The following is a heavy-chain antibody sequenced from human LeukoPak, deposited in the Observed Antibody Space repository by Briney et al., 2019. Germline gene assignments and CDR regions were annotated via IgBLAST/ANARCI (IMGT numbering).Heavy chain of an antibody. CDR2: IWYDGSNK. D-gene: IGHD6-13*01. CDR3: ARDRIAAAGGGFDN. CDR1: GFAFSSYG. J-gene: IGHJ4*02. Sequence: PGGSLRLSCAVSGFAFSSYGMHWVRRAPGKGLEWVAVIWYDGSNKYFADSVKGRVTISRDNSKNTVYLQMNSLRAEDTAVYYCARDRIAAAGGGFDNWGQGTLVTVSP. V-gene: IGHV3-33*01.